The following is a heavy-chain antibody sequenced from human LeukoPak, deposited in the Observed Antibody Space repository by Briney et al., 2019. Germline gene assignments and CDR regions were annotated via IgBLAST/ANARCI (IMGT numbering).Heavy chain of an antibody. D-gene: IGHD2-2*01. V-gene: IGHV1-58*01. Sequence: SVKVSCTASGFTFTSTAVQWVRQARGQRLEWIGWFLVGSGNTNYAQMFQERVTLTWDVSTSTAYMVLSSLRSEDTAIYYCASDPPYTSSSAWWGQGTLVTVSS. CDR2: FLVGSGNT. CDR3: ASDPPYTSSSAW. J-gene: IGHJ4*02. CDR1: GFTFTSTA.